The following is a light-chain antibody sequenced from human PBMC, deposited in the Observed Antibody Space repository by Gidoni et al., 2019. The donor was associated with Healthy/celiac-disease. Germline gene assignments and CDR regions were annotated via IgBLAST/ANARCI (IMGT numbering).Light chain of an antibody. CDR2: GAS. CDR3: QQYGSSPWT. CDR1: QHIRSSY. J-gene: IGKJ1*01. V-gene: IGKV3-20*01. Sequence: VLTQSPGTLSLSPGERATLSYRSGQHIRSSYLAWYQQKPGQAPRLLIYGASSRATGIPDRFSGSGSGTDFTLTISRLEPEDFAVYYCQQYGSSPWTFGQGTKVEIK.